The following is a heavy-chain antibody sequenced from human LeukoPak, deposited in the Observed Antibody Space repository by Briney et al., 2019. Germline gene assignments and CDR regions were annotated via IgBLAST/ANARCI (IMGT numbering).Heavy chain of an antibody. D-gene: IGHD1-26*01. J-gene: IGHJ4*02. CDR2: IPYDGSNK. CDR3: AGTTSADY. V-gene: IGHV3-30*03. CDR1: GFTFSSYG. Sequence: GRSLRLSCTASGFTFSSYGFHWVRQAPGKGLEWVAVIPYDGSNKYYADSVKGRFTISRDNSNNTVYLQMNSLRNEDTAVYYCAGTTSADYWGQGTLVTVSS.